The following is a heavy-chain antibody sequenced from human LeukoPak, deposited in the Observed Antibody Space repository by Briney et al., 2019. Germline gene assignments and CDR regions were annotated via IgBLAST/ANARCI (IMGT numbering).Heavy chain of an antibody. CDR2: IYPADSDT. J-gene: IGHJ4*02. D-gene: IGHD3-10*01. CDR1: GYIFTDYW. V-gene: IGHV5-51*01. CDR3: ARQSRDGSKTRGYYLDH. Sequence: GESLKISCQVSGYIFTDYWIGWVRQMPGKGLESMGIIYPADSDTAYSPFFQGQVTISADKSIRTVSLQWSSLKASDTAMYYCARQSRDGSKTRGYYLDHWGQGTLVTVSS.